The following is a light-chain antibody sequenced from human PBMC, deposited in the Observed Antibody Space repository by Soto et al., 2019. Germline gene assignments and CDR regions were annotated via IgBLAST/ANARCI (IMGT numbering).Light chain of an antibody. CDR3: QQRSNWWT. CDR2: DAS. J-gene: IGKJ5*01. Sequence: IVFTQSPCTRAFSPCERGTLGCRASQSVSSYLAWYQQKPGQAPRLLIYDASNRATGIPARFSGSGSGTDFTLTISSLEPEDFAVYYCQQRSNWWTFGQGTRLE. CDR1: QSVSSY. V-gene: IGKV3-11*01.